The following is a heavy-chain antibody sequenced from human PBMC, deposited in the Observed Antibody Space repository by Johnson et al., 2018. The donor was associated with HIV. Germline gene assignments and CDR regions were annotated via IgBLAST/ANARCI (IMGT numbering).Heavy chain of an antibody. CDR3: AGGVAVAFDI. Sequence: VQLVESGGGLVQPGGSLRLSCAASGFTVSSNYMSWVRQAPGKGLEWVSAISGSGGSTYYADSVKGRFTISRDNSKNTLYVQMNSLRAEDTAVYYCAGGVAVAFDIWGPGTMVTVSS. J-gene: IGHJ3*02. CDR1: GFTVSSNY. D-gene: IGHD6-19*01. V-gene: IGHV3-23*04. CDR2: ISGSGGST.